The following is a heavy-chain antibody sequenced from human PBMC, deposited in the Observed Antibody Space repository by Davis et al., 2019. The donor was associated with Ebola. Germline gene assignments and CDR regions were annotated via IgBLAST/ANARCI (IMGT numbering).Heavy chain of an antibody. V-gene: IGHV4-34*01. CDR2: INHSGST. J-gene: IGHJ4*02. CDR3: ARGRVRRFDY. Sequence: MPSETLSLTCAVHGGSFSGYYWSWIRQPPGKGLEWIGEINHSGSTNYNPSLKSRVTISVDTSKNQFSLKLSSVTAADTAVYYCARGRVRRFDYWGQGTLVTVSS. CDR1: GGSFSGYY.